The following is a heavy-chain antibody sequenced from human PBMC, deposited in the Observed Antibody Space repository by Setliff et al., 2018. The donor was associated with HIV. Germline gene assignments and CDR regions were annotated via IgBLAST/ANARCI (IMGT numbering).Heavy chain of an antibody. CDR1: GYTFTSYY. J-gene: IGHJ4*02. CDR2: INPSGGST. Sequence: ASVKVSCKASGYTFTSYYMHWVRQAPGQGLEWMGIINPSGGSTSYAQKFQGRVTMTRDTSTSTVYMKLGSLRSEDTAVYYCARGVTVLRYFDWLSRLGYWGQGTLVTVSS. CDR3: ARGVTVLRYFDWLSRLGY. D-gene: IGHD3-9*01. V-gene: IGHV1-46*01.